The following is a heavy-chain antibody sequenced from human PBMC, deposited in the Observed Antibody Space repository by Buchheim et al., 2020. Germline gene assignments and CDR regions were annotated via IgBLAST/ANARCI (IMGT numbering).Heavy chain of an antibody. CDR1: GGTFSSAV. CDR3: ARGDDL. D-gene: IGHD3-16*01. CDR2: IIPVFGTL. V-gene: IGHV1-69*06. Sequence: QLAQSGAEVKRPGSSVKVSCRASGGTFSSAVIGWVRHAPGHGLEWMGGIIPVFGTLNYAQKFQGRLSIAADRSTSTVYMELSSLTSDDTAVYFCARGDDLWGRGTL. J-gene: IGHJ2*01.